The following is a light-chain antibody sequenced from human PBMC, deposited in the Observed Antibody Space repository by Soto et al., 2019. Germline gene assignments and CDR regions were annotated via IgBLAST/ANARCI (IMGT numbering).Light chain of an antibody. Sequence: QSALTQPASVSGSPGQSITISCTGTSSDVGAYTYVSWYQQHPGKAPKVMIFEVSHRPSGVSDRFSGSKSGYTASLTISELQAEDEADYYCTSFTSSSTWVFGGGTKVTVL. CDR1: SSDVGAYTY. CDR2: EVS. CDR3: TSFTSSSTWV. V-gene: IGLV2-14*01. J-gene: IGLJ3*02.